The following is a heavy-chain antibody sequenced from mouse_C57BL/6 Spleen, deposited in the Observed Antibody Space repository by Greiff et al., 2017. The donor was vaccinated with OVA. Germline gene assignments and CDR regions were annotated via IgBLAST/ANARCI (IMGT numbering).Heavy chain of an antibody. V-gene: IGHV1-69*01. CDR2: IDPSDSYT. CDR1: GYTFTSYW. D-gene: IGHD4-1*01. J-gene: IGHJ2*01. Sequence: VQLQQSGAELVMPGASVKLSCKASGYTFTSYWMHWVKQRPGQGLEWIGEIDPSDSYTNYNQKFKGKSTLTVDKSSSTAYMQLSSLTSEDSAVYYCARLGGRTGPYFDYWGQGTTLTVSS. CDR3: ARLGGRTGPYFDY.